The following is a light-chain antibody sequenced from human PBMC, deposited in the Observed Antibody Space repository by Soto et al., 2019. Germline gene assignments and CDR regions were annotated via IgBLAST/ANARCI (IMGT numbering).Light chain of an antibody. V-gene: IGKV3-20*01. CDR1: QSVSSSY. CDR2: GAS. Sequence: EIVLTQSPGTLSLSPGERATLSCRASQSVSSSYLAWYQQKPGQAPRLLIYGASSRATGIPDRFSGSGSETDFTLTSSRLEPEDFAVYYCQQYGSSSWPFGQGTKVEIK. J-gene: IGKJ1*01. CDR3: QQYGSSSWP.